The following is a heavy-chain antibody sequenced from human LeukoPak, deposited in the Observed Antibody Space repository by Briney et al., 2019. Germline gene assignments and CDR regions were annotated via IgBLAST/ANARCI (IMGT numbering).Heavy chain of an antibody. J-gene: IGHJ6*03. D-gene: IGHD6-19*01. CDR2: IRSKGYGGTK. Sequence: PGGSLRLSCTASGFTFGDYAMSWVRQAPGKGLEWVAFIRSKGYGGTKEYAAYVKGSFTISRDYSKSSAYLQMNSLKTKNTAVYYYTRVGIAVAATGYYYMYGWGKVTTVTVSS. V-gene: IGHV3-49*04. CDR3: TRVGIAVAATGYYYMYG. CDR1: GFTFGDYA.